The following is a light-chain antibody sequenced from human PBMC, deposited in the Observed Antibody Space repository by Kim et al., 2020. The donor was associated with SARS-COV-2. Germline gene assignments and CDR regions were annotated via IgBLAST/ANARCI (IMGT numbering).Light chain of an antibody. CDR1: QSIRSN. J-gene: IGKJ1*01. CDR2: GAS. Sequence: VAPGERATLSCRDSQSIRSNLAWYQQKPGQAPRLLMYGASTRATGIPARFSGIGSGTEFTLTISSLQSEDCAVYYCQQYNNRPQTFGQGTKVDIK. V-gene: IGKV3-15*01. CDR3: QQYNNRPQT.